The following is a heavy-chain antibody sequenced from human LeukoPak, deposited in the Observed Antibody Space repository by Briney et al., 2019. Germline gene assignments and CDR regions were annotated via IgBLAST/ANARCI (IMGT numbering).Heavy chain of an antibody. CDR3: ARENYGSGSYGDY. V-gene: IGHV1-18*01. Sequence: GASVQVSCKASGYTFTSSGISWVRQAPGQGVEWMGWISAYNGNTNYAEKLQGRVTMTTDTSTSTAYMELRSLRSDDTAVYYRARENYGSGSYGDYWGQGTLVTVSS. CDR1: GYTFTSSG. J-gene: IGHJ4*02. CDR2: ISAYNGNT. D-gene: IGHD3-10*01.